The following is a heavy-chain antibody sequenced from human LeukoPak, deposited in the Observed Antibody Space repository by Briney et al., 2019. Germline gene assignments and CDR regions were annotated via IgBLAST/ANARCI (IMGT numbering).Heavy chain of an antibody. Sequence: GGSLRLSCAASGFTFSSYGMHWVRQAPGKGLEWVPFIRYDGSNKYYADSVKGRFTISRDNSKNTLYLQMNSLRAEDAAVYYCASELTVVLNAFDIWGQGTMVTVSS. D-gene: IGHD3-22*01. CDR3: ASELTVVLNAFDI. V-gene: IGHV3-30*02. CDR2: IRYDGSNK. CDR1: GFTFSSYG. J-gene: IGHJ3*02.